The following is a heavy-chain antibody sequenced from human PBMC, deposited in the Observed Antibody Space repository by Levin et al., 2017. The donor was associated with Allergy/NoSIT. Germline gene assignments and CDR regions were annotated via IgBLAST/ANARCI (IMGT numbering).Heavy chain of an antibody. D-gene: IGHD6-6*01. V-gene: IGHV4-4*07. Sequence: SETLSLTCTVSGGSISSYYWSWIRQPAGKGLEWIGRIYTSGSTNYNPSLKSRVTMSVDTSKNQFSLQLSSVTAADTAVYYCAREVSAEQLVLRGGMDVWGQGTTVTVSS. J-gene: IGHJ6*02. CDR2: IYTSGST. CDR3: AREVSAEQLVLRGGMDV. CDR1: GGSISSYY.